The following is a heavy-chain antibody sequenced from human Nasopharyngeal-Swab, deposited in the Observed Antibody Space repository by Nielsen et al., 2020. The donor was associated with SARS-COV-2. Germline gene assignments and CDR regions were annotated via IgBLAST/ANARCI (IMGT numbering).Heavy chain of an antibody. J-gene: IGHJ5*02. Sequence: SETLSLTCTVSGGSISSGSYYWSWIRQPAGKGLEWIGRIYTSGSTNYNPSFKSRVTISVDTSKNQFSLKLSSVTAADTAVYYCARDYDYYDSSGNSNWFDPWGQGTLVTVSS. CDR1: GGSISSGSYY. CDR2: IYTSGST. V-gene: IGHV4-61*02. CDR3: ARDYDYYDSSGNSNWFDP. D-gene: IGHD3-22*01.